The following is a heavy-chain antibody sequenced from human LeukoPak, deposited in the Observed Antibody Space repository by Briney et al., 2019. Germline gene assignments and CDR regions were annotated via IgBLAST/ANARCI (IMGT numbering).Heavy chain of an antibody. CDR1: GFSVSTNY. CDR3: ARVGDHYHWYLDV. D-gene: IGHD3-10*01. Sequence: PGGSLTLSCEGSGFSVSTNYMNWVRQAPGKGLEWVSILYSGSSTYYTDSVKGRFTVSRDDSKNTLYLHMNSLGVEDTAVYYCARVGDHYHWYLDVWGRGTLVTDSS. V-gene: IGHV3-53*01. J-gene: IGHJ2*01. CDR2: LYSGSST.